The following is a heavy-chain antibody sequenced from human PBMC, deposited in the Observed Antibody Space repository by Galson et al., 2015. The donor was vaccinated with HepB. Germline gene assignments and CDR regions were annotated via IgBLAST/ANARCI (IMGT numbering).Heavy chain of an antibody. J-gene: IGHJ5*01. Sequence: SLRLSCAASGFSISDSWMNWVRQAPGKGLEWVANIKGDGNEEYYVDSVRGRFIISRDNAKNSLYLQMNSLRAEDTAVYYCARRFGTDSWGHGTLVAVSS. CDR1: GFSISDSW. V-gene: IGHV3-7*03. D-gene: IGHD3-16*01. CDR3: ARRFGTDS. CDR2: IKGDGNEE.